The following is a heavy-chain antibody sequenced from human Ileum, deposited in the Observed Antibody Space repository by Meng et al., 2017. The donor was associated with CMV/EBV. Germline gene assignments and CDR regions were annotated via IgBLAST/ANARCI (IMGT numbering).Heavy chain of an antibody. D-gene: IGHD3-16*01. V-gene: IGHV4-34*01. CDR1: VVSFSGYY. Sequence: LPVAVYVVSFSGYYWSWIRQPPGTGLEWIGEINHSGSTNSNPSLKSRVTISVDTSKNQFSLKLSSVTAADTAVYYCARGHLRWFDPWGQGTLVTVSS. J-gene: IGHJ5*02. CDR3: ARGHLRWFDP. CDR2: INHSGST.